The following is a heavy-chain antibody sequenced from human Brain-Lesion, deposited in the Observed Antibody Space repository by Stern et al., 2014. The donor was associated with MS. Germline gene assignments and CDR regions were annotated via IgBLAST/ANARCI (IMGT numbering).Heavy chain of an antibody. Sequence: VQLVESGPGLVKPSQTLSLSCTVSGGSISSGGYYWSWIRQPAGKGLEWIGRIFNSGSTSYNPSLKSGSAITINPTKNQFSPMLIPMTAADTAVYYCARGRGVPGFQYYATDVWGQGTTVIVSS. CDR3: ARGRGVPGFQYYATDV. J-gene: IGHJ6*02. D-gene: IGHD3-3*01. CDR1: GGSISSGGYY. V-gene: IGHV4-61*02. CDR2: IFNSGST.